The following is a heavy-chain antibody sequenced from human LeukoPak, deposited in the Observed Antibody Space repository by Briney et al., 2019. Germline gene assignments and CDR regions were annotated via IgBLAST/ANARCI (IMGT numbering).Heavy chain of an antibody. J-gene: IGHJ5*02. CDR2: INHSGST. V-gene: IGHV4-34*01. Sequence: SETLSLTCAVYGGSFSGYYWSWIRQPPGKGLEWIGEINHSGSTNYNPSLKSRVTISVDTSKNQFSLKLSSVTAADTAVYYCAGGCPAYPITMVRGVITRQNWFDPWGQGTLVTVSS. CDR1: GGSFSGYY. D-gene: IGHD3-10*01. CDR3: AGGCPAYPITMVRGVITRQNWFDP.